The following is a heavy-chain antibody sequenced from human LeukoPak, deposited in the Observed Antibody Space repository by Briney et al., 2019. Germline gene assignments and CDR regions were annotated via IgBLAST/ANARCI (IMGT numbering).Heavy chain of an antibody. D-gene: IGHD2-2*01. V-gene: IGHV3-21*01. CDR1: GLTFSIYK. CDR3: SQCYGTSCFDFDY. CDR2: ISSSSSYI. Sequence: GGSLRLSSAASGLTFSIYKMHWLRQAPGKGLEWVSSISSSSSYIYYADSVKGRFTISRDNDKNSLYLQMNSLRAEDTAVYYCSQCYGTSCFDFDYWGQGTLVTVSS. J-gene: IGHJ4*02.